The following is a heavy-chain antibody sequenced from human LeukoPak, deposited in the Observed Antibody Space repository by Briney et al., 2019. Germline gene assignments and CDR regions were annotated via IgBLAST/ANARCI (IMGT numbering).Heavy chain of an antibody. CDR3: ARGATTHFDY. Sequence: PGGSLRLSCAASGFTFSSYGMHWVRQAPGKGLEWVAFIRYDGSNKYYADSVKGRFTISRDNSKNTLYLQMNSLRAEDTAVYYCARGATTHFDYWGPGTLVTVSS. D-gene: IGHD1-26*01. V-gene: IGHV3-30*02. J-gene: IGHJ4*02. CDR2: IRYDGSNK. CDR1: GFTFSSYG.